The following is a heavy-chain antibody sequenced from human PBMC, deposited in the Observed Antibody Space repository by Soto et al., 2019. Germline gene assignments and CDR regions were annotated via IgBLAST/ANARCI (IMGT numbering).Heavy chain of an antibody. CDR1: GFTVSSNY. CDR3: ARSGSSSWDYYGMDV. J-gene: IGHJ6*02. V-gene: IGHV3-53*02. D-gene: IGHD6-13*01. CDR2: IYSGGST. Sequence: EVQLVETGGGLIQPGGSLRLSCAASGFTVSSNYMSWVRQAPGKGLEWVSVIYSGGSTYYADSVKGRFTISRDNSKNTLYLQMNSLRAEDTAVYYCARSGSSSWDYYGMDVWGQGTTATVSS.